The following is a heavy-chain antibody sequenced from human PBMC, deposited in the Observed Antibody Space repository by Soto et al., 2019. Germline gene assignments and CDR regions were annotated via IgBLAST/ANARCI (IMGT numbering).Heavy chain of an antibody. J-gene: IGHJ4*02. V-gene: IGHV3-21*01. CDR2: ISSSSSYI. D-gene: IGHD3-10*01. CDR3: ARAPYGSGSPLDY. CDR1: GFTFSSYS. Sequence: GRCLRLSCAASGFTFSSYSMNWVRQAPGKGLEWVSSISSSSSYIYYADSVKGRCTISRDNAKNSLYLQMNSLRAEDTAVYYCARAPYGSGSPLDYWGQGTLVTVSS.